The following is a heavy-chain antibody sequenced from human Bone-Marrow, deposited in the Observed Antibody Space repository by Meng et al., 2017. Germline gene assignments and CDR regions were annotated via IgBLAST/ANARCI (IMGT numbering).Heavy chain of an antibody. CDR2: IYYSGST. V-gene: IGHV4-31*03. J-gene: IGHJ5*02. Sequence: QVQLQESGPGLVKPSQTLSLTCTVSGASISSGGYYWSWIRQHPGKGLEWIGYIYYSGSTYYNPSLKSRVTISVDRSKNQFSLKLTSVTAADTAVYYCARDLPYASGAGGFDPWGQGTLVTVSS. CDR3: ARDLPYASGAGGFDP. D-gene: IGHD3-10*01. CDR1: GASISSGGYY.